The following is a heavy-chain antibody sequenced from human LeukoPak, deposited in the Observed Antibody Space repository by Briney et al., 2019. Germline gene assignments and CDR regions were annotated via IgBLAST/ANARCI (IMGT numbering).Heavy chain of an antibody. Sequence: SETLSLTCTVSGGSISSYYWSWIRQPPGKGLEWIGYIYYSGSTNYNPSLKSRVTISVDTSKNQFSLKLSSVTAADTAVYYCARGPYDSSGYFEYFQHWGQGTLVTVSS. CDR1: GGSISSYY. CDR2: IYYSGST. CDR3: ARGPYDSSGYFEYFQH. J-gene: IGHJ1*01. V-gene: IGHV4-59*01. D-gene: IGHD3-22*01.